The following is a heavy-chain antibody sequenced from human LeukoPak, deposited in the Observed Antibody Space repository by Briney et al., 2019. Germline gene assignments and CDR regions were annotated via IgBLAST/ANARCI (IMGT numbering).Heavy chain of an antibody. J-gene: IGHJ3*02. CDR2: IIPIFGTA. Sequence: ASVKVSCKASGYTFTGYFMHWVRQAPGQGLEWMGGIIPIFGTANYAQKFQGRVTITADESTSTAYMELSSLRSEDTAVYYCASTMVTPGNDAFDIWGQGTMVTVSS. CDR3: ASTMVTPGNDAFDI. CDR1: GYTFTGYF. D-gene: IGHD4-23*01. V-gene: IGHV1-69*13.